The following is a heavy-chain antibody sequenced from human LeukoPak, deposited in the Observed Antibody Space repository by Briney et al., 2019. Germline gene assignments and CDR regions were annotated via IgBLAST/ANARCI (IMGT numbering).Heavy chain of an antibody. Sequence: GGSLRLSCAASGFTFSSFWMSWVRQAPGKGLEWVANIKQDGSEEYYVDSVKGRFTISRDNGKNSLYLQMNSLRAEDTAVYYCARWQGNGYYFDYRGQGTLVTVSS. J-gene: IGHJ4*02. CDR1: GFTFSSFW. CDR3: ARWQGNGYYFDY. CDR2: IKQDGSEE. V-gene: IGHV3-7*01. D-gene: IGHD3-22*01.